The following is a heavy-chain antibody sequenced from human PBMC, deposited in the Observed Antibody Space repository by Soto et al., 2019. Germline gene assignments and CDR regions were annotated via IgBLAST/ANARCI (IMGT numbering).Heavy chain of an antibody. CDR1: GFTFSRYS. J-gene: IGHJ4*02. CDR2: ISSTTNYI. D-gene: IGHD1-7*01. Sequence: EVQLVESGGSLVRPGGSLRLSCAASGFTFSRYSMNWVRQAPGKGLEWVSSISSTTNYIYYADSMKGRFTVSRDNAKNSVYLDMNRLSAEDTAVYYCSRESAELTSNFDYWGQGTLVTVSS. CDR3: SRESAELTSNFDY. V-gene: IGHV3-21*01.